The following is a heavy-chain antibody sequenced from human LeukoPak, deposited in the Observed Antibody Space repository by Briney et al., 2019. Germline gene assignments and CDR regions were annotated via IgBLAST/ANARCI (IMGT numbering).Heavy chain of an antibody. CDR2: IYSGGST. D-gene: IGHD3-10*01. Sequence: PGGSLRLSCAASGFTVSSNYMSWVRQAPGKGLEWVSDIYSGGSTYYADSVKGRFTISRDNSKNTLYLQMNSLRAEDTAVYYCAKGLITMVRGVIPDAFDIWGQGTMVTVSS. V-gene: IGHV3-53*05. CDR3: AKGLITMVRGVIPDAFDI. CDR1: GFTVSSNY. J-gene: IGHJ3*02.